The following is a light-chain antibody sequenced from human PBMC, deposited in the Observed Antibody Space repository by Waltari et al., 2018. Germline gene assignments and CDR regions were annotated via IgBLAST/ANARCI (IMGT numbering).Light chain of an antibody. V-gene: IGKV3-20*01. CDR2: GAS. J-gene: IGKJ1*01. CDR1: QSVSRS. CDR3: QHYLRLPVT. Sequence: IVLTQSPGTLSLSLGERATVACRASQSVSRSLAWYQQKPGQAPRLLIYGASTRDTGIPDRFSGSGSGTDFSLTISRLEPDDFAVYYCQHYLRLPVTFGQGTTVEI.